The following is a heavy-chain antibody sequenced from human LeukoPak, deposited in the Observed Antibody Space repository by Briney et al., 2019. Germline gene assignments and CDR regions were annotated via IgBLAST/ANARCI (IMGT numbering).Heavy chain of an antibody. CDR2: VYYSGTT. CDR3: ARGTLYRGWSYYLDF. CDR1: GGSISSSRYY. D-gene: IGHD6-19*01. J-gene: IGHJ4*02. V-gene: IGHV4-39*07. Sequence: SETLSLTCTVSGGSISSSRYYWGWIRQPPGKALEWIGSVYYSGTTSYNPSLKSRVTISVDMSKNHFSLRLRSVTAADTAMYYCARGTLYRGWSYYLDFWGQGSQVTVSS.